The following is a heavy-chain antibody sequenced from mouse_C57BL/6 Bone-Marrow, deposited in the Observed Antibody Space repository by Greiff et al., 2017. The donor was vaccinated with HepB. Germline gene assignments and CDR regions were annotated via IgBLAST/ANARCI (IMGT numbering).Heavy chain of an antibody. J-gene: IGHJ2*01. V-gene: IGHV14-4*01. CDR2: IDPENGDT. CDR1: GFNIKDDY. D-gene: IGHD1-1*01. CDR3: TTSSLSYYYGSSLYFDY. Sequence: EVQLQQSGAELVRPGASVKLSCTASGFNIKDDYMHWVKQRPEQGLEWIGWIDPENGDTEYASKFQGKATITADTSSNTAYLQLSSLTSEDTAVYYCTTSSLSYYYGSSLYFDYWGQGTTLTVSS.